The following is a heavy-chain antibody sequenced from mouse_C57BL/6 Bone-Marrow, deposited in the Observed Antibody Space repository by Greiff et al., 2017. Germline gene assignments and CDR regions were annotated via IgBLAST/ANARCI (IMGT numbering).Heavy chain of an antibody. D-gene: IGHD4-1*01. CDR2: SRNKANDYTT. CDR3: ARAITGPHPD. V-gene: IGHV7-1*01. J-gene: IGHJ3*01. Sequence: EVKLMESGGGLVQSGRSLRLSCATSGFTFSDFYMEWVRQAPGKGLEWIAASRNKANDYTTEYSASVKGRFIVSRDTSQSILYLQMNALRAEDTAIYYCARAITGPHPDWGQGTLVTVSA. CDR1: GFTFSDFY.